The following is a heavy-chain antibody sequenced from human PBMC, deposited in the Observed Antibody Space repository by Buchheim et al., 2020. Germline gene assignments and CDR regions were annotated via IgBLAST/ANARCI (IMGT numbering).Heavy chain of an antibody. CDR1: GFGFSNYW. V-gene: IGHV3-7*04. D-gene: IGHD2-8*01. Sequence: EVQLVESGGGLVQPGGSLRLSCAASGFGFSNYWMSWVRQAPGKGLELVANINEDGSEKYYVDSVKGRFTISRENAKNSLYVQMNSLRAEDTALYYCARGCISPDYWGQGTL. CDR2: INEDGSEK. J-gene: IGHJ4*02. CDR3: ARGCISPDY.